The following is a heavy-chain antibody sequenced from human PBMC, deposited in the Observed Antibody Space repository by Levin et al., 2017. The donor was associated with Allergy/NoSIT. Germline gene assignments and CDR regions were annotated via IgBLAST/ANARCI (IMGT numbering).Heavy chain of an antibody. V-gene: IGHV5-51*01. CDR3: AREYSSSSGTSWFDP. J-gene: IGHJ5*02. CDR2: IYPGDSDT. CDR1: GYSFTSYW. D-gene: IGHD6-6*01. Sequence: GESLKISCKGSGYSFTSYWIGWVRQMPGKGLEWMGIIYPGDSDTRYSPSFQGQVTISADKSISTAYLQWSSLKASDTAMYYCAREYSSSSGTSWFDPWGQGTLVTVSS.